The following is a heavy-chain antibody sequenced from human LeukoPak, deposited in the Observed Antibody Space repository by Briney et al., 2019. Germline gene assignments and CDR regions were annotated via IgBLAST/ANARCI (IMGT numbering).Heavy chain of an antibody. CDR1: GGSIDSYY. V-gene: IGHV4-59*01. CDR2: IYYTGST. Sequence: SETLSLTCTVSGGSIDSYYWSWIRQPPGKGLEWIGYIYYTGSTEYHPSLKSRVTISLDTSRNQFSLKLTSVTAADTAVYYCARVYQSAEYYFDYWGQGNLVSVSS. J-gene: IGHJ4*02. D-gene: IGHD2-2*01. CDR3: ARVYQSAEYYFDY.